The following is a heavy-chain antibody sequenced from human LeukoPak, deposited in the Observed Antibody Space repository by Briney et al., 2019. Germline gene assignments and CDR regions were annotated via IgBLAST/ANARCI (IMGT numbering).Heavy chain of an antibody. CDR1: GFTFSSYG. Sequence: GGSLRLSCAASGFTFSSYGMSWVRQAPGKGLEWVSAISGSGGSTYYADSVKGRFTISRDNSKNTLYLQMNSLRAEDTAVYYCAKDPRFLGHSSGYLPDWYFDLWGRGTLVTVSS. V-gene: IGHV3-23*01. D-gene: IGHD3-22*01. CDR2: ISGSGGST. J-gene: IGHJ2*01. CDR3: AKDPRFLGHSSGYLPDWYFDL.